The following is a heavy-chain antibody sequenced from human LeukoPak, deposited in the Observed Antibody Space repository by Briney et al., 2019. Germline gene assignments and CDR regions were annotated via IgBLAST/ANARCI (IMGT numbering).Heavy chain of an antibody. V-gene: IGHV4-59*01. D-gene: IGHD4-17*01. CDR3: ARNYGDTAGYWFDP. CDR2: ISYCGST. CDR1: GGSISSYY. J-gene: IGHJ5*02. Sequence: SETLSLTCTVSGGSISSYYWSWIRQPPGKGLEWIGDISYCGSTNYSPSRKSRVTISVDTSKNQFSLKLSSVTAADTAVYYCARNYGDTAGYWFDPWGQGTLVTVSS.